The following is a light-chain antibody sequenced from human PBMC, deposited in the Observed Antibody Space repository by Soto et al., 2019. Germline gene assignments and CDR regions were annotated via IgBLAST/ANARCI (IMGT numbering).Light chain of an antibody. CDR1: SSDVGGYNY. CDR2: EVN. V-gene: IGLV2-8*01. J-gene: IGLJ2*01. CDR3: SSYAGSNTVV. Sequence: QSALTQPPSASGSPGQSVAISCTGTSSDVGGYNYVSWYQQHPGKAPKLMIYEVNRRPPGVPDRFSGSKSGNTASLTVSGLQAEDEAHYYCSSYAGSNTVVFGGGTKVTVL.